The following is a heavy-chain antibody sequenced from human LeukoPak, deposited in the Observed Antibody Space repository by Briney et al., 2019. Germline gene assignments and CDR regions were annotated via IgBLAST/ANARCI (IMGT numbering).Heavy chain of an antibody. CDR3: ARGPRDYAAGGLVDY. D-gene: IGHD6-13*01. CDR2: IIPIFGTA. Sequence: SVKVSCKASGGTFSSYAISWVRQAPGQGLEWMGRIIPIFGTANYAQKFQGRITITTDESTSTAYMELSSLRSEDTAVYYCARGPRDYAAGGLVDYWGQGTLVTVSS. J-gene: IGHJ4*02. V-gene: IGHV1-69*05. CDR1: GGTFSSYA.